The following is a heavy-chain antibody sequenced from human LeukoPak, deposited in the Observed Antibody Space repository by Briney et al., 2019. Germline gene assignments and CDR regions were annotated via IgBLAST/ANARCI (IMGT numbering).Heavy chain of an antibody. J-gene: IGHJ4*02. CDR2: IIPIFGTA. V-gene: IGHV1-69*01. CDR1: GGTFSSYA. Sequence: SVKVSCKASGGTFSSYAISWVRPAPEQGLEWMGGIIPIFGTANYAQKFQGRVTITADESTSTAYMELSSLRSEDTAVYYCAESDYYDSSGYPYWGQGTLVTVSS. D-gene: IGHD3-22*01. CDR3: AESDYYDSSGYPY.